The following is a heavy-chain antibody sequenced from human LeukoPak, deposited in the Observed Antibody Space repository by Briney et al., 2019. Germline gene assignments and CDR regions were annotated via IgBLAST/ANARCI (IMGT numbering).Heavy chain of an antibody. CDR1: GFTFSSYE. CDR2: ISSSGSTI. D-gene: IGHD3-3*02. CDR3: ARDPYYHRQNGFDP. Sequence: GGSLRLSCAASGFTFSSYEMNWVRQAPGKGLEWVSYISSSGSTIYYADSVKGRFTISRDNAKNSLYLQMNSLRAEDTALYYCARDPYYHRQNGFDPWGQGTLVTVSS. J-gene: IGHJ5*02. V-gene: IGHV3-48*03.